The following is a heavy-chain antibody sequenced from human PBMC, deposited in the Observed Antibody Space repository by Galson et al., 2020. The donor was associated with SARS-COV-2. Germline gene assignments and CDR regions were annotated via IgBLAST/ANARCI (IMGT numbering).Heavy chain of an antibody. D-gene: IGHD1-26*01. V-gene: IGHV3-33*01. CDR1: GFSFSSYG. CDR3: ARGGIMGGTIRGVFDI. Sequence: GGSLRLSCEASGFSFSSYGMHWVRQAPGKGLEGEAGIWNDGSYKYYVDSVNGRFTISRDNSKNTLFLQMNSLRAGDTAVYYCARGGIMGGTIRGVFDILGQGTVVTVSS. CDR2: IWNDGSYK. J-gene: IGHJ3*02.